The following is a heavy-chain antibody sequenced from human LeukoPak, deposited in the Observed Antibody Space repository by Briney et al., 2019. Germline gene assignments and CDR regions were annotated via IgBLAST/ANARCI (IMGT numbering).Heavy chain of an antibody. CDR1: GFTFSSYS. CDR3: ATHLVGPAATG. D-gene: IGHD2-2*01. V-gene: IGHV3-21*01. CDR2: ISSSSSYI. Sequence: GGSLRLSCAASGFTFSSYSMNWVRQAPGKGLEWVSSISSSSSYIYYADSVKGRFTISRDNAKNSLYLQMNSLRAEDTAVYYCATHLVGPAATGWGQGTLVTVSS. J-gene: IGHJ4*02.